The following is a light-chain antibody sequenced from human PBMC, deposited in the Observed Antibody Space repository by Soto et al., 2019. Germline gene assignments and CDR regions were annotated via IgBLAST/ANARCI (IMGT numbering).Light chain of an antibody. CDR2: GAS. CDR3: QQYGSSGT. J-gene: IGKJ1*01. CDR1: QSVSNNY. Sequence: EIILKKSAGTLSLSKEERATLSCRASQSVSNNYLAWYQQKPGQAPRLLIYGASNRATGIPDRFSGSGSGTDFTLTISRLEPEDFAVYYCQQYGSSGTFGQGTKADNK. V-gene: IGKV3-20*01.